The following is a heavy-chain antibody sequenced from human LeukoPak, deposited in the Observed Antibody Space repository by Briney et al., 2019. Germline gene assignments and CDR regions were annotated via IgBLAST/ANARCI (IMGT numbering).Heavy chain of an antibody. CDR1: GGSISTYA. J-gene: IGHJ3*02. D-gene: IGHD3-22*01. V-gene: IGHV4-59*01. Sequence: SETLSLTCTGSGGSISTYAWSWIRQPPGKGLEGSGYIYYSGSTNYNPSLKSRVTISVDTSKSQFSLKLSSVTAADTAVYYCATDYYDNRGDAFDIWGQGTMVTVSS. CDR2: IYYSGST. CDR3: ATDYYDNRGDAFDI.